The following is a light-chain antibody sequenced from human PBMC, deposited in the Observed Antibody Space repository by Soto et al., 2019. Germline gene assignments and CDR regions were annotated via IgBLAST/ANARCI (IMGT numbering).Light chain of an antibody. Sequence: DIQMIQSPSALSASVGDRVTITCQASQDISDVLNWYQQQPGKAPKVLIYDASKLQTGVPSRFSGRGSGKDFTFTISSLQPDDSGTYYCQQFYDLPITFGQGTRLEIK. J-gene: IGKJ5*01. CDR1: QDISDV. V-gene: IGKV1-33*01. CDR3: QQFYDLPIT. CDR2: DAS.